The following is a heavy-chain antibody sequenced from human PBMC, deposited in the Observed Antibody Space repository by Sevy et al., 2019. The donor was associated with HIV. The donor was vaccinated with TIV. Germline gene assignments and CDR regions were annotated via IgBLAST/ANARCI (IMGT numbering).Heavy chain of an antibody. J-gene: IGHJ5*02. CDR3: ARYYYDTTGPGSWFDP. V-gene: IGHV4-59*01. Sequence: SETLSLTCTVSGGSISSYFWSWIRQPPGKGLEWIAYIYYSGSTNYSPSLKSRVTISADTSKNQISLKLSSVTAADTAVIYCARYYYDTTGPGSWFDPWGQGTLVTVSS. CDR2: IYYSGST. CDR1: GGSISSYF. D-gene: IGHD3-22*01.